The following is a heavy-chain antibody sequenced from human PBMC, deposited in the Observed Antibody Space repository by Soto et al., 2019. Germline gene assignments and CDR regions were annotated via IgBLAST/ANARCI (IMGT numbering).Heavy chain of an antibody. CDR2: IGDDGIT. V-gene: IGHV3-23*01. CDR3: AHDKTGLDN. J-gene: IGHJ4*02. Sequence: GGSLRLSCAASGFTFSNYAMSWVRQAPGKGLEWVSSIGDDGITYYADSVKGRFTISRDNSKFTVYLRMNSLRAEDTAVYYCAHDKTGLDNWGQGTLVTVSS. CDR1: GFTFSNYA. D-gene: IGHD1-1*01.